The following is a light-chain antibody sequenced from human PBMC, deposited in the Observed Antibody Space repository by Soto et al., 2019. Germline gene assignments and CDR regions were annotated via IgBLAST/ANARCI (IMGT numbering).Light chain of an antibody. V-gene: IGKV1-39*01. CDR3: QQSYSTPRT. CDR1: QDIRRF. Sequence: DIPMTQSPSSLSASVGDRVTITCRASQDIRRFLSWYHQKPGEAPKLLIYAASSLQSGVPSRFSGTGSGTDFSLTISSLQPEDFATYYCQQSYSTPRTFGQGTKVEIK. CDR2: AAS. J-gene: IGKJ1*01.